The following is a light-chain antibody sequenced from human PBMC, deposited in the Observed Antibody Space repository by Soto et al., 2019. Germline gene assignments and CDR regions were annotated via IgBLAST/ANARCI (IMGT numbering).Light chain of an antibody. CDR1: QSISSY. Sequence: DIQMTQSPSSLSASVGDRVTITCRASQSISSYLNWYQQKPGKAPKLLIYAASSLQSGVPSRFSGSGSGTDFTLNISSLQHEDFAPYYSQQSYSTPYTFGQGTKLEIK. J-gene: IGKJ2*01. CDR2: AAS. V-gene: IGKV1-39*01. CDR3: QQSYSTPYT.